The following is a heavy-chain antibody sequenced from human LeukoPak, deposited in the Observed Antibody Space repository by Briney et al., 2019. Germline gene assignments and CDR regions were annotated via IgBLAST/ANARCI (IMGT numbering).Heavy chain of an antibody. CDR1: GFTFSDLY. CDR2: TRNKPNSYTT. V-gene: IGHV3-72*01. J-gene: IGHJ4*02. Sequence: QPGGSLRLSCAASGFTFSDLYMDWVRQAPGKGREWVGRTRNKPNSYTTEYAASVKGRFTISRDDSKNSLFLQMNSLKTEDTAVYYYVRDFYESSGSTYYFDYWGQGTLVTASS. CDR3: VRDFYESSGSTYYFDY. D-gene: IGHD3-22*01.